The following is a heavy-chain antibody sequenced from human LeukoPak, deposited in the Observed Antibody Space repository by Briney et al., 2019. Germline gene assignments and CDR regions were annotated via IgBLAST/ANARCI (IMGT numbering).Heavy chain of an antibody. J-gene: IGHJ4*02. D-gene: IGHD3-10*01. CDR3: AKSPPLPDYGSGIN. Sequence: SETLSLTCGVYGGSFSGYYWSWIRQPPGKGLEWIGEINQSGSTNYNPSLKSRVTISVDSSKNQFSLKLTSVTAADTAVYYCAKSPPLPDYGSGINWGQGTLVTVSS. CDR1: GGSFSGYY. CDR2: INQSGST. V-gene: IGHV4-34*01.